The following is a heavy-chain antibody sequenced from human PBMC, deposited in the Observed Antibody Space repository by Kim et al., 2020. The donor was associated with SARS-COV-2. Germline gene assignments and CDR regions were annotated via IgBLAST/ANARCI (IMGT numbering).Heavy chain of an antibody. CDR3: ARDWVGANWFDP. D-gene: IGHD1-26*01. V-gene: IGHV3-66*01. Sequence: YYADSVKGRFTISRDNSKNTLYLQMNSLRAEDTAVYYCARDWVGANWFDPWGQGTLVTVSS. J-gene: IGHJ5*02.